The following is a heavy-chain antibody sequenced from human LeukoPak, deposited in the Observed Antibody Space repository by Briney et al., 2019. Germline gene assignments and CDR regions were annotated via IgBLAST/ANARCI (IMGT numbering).Heavy chain of an antibody. D-gene: IGHD3-9*01. Sequence: ASVKVSCKASGYTFTSYYMHWVRQAPGQGLEWMGIINPSGGSTSYAQKFQGRVTMTRDTSTSTVYMELSSLRSEDTAVYYCARGSYDILTGYYNEDDAFDIWGQGTMVTVSS. V-gene: IGHV1-46*01. CDR1: GYTFTSYY. CDR3: ARGSYDILTGYYNEDDAFDI. CDR2: INPSGGST. J-gene: IGHJ3*02.